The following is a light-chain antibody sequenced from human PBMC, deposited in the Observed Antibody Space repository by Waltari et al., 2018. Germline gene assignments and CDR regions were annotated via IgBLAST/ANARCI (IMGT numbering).Light chain of an antibody. Sequence: QSALTQPASVSGSPGQSITISCTGTSSDVGGYNYASWYQQHPGKAPKLMIYEVSNRPSGVSHRFSGSRSGKTACLTISGLQAEDEADYYCSSYTGSSTYVFGTGTKVTVL. J-gene: IGLJ1*01. CDR1: SSDVGGYNY. CDR2: EVS. CDR3: SSYTGSSTYV. V-gene: IGLV2-14*01.